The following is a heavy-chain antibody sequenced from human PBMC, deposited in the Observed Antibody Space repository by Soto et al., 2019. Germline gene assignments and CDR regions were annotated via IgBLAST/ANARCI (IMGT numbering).Heavy chain of an antibody. V-gene: IGHV1-2*02. CDR1: GYTFTGYY. J-gene: IGHJ6*02. CDR2: INPNSGGT. CDR3: ARSYYDFWSGPETYYYGMDV. Sequence: VASVKLSCKASGYTFTGYYMHWERQAPAQGLEWMVWINPNSGGTNYAQKFQGRVTMTRDTSISTAYMELSRLRSDDTAVYYCARSYYDFWSGPETYYYGMDVWGQGTTVTVSS. D-gene: IGHD3-3*01.